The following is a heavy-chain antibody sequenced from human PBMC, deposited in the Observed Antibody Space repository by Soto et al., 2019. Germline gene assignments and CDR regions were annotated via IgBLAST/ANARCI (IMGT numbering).Heavy chain of an antibody. V-gene: IGHV3-74*01. CDR1: GFTSSYF. Sequence: EVQLVESGGGLVQPGGSLRLSCAASGFTSSYFHWVRQPPGKGLVWVSRINSDGSSTSYADSVKGRFTISRDNAKNTLYFPIVSLRAEDTAVYYCPRSPHGYIYGYSLAQGTLVPVSS. CDR3: PRSPHGYIYGYS. CDR2: INSDGSST. D-gene: IGHD5-18*01. J-gene: IGHJ4*02.